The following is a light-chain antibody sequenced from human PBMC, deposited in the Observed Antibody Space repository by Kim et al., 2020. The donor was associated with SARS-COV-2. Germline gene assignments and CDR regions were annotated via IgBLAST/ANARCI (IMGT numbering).Light chain of an antibody. J-gene: IGLJ1*01. V-gene: IGLV1-40*01. CDR3: QSYDSSLSGSYV. CDR2: GNS. Sequence: VHISHTGGNLNIGAGYGVHWYQQLPGTAPKLLIYGNSNRPSGVPDRFSGSKSGTSASLAITGLQAEDEADYYCQSYDSSLSGSYVFGTGTKVTVL. CDR1: NLNIGAGYG.